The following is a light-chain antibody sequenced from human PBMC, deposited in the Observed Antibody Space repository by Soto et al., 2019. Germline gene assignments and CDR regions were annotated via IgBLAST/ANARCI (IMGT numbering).Light chain of an antibody. CDR1: QGIRSD. Sequence: AIQMTQSPSSLSASVGDRVTITCRASQGIRSDLGWYQQKPGKAPKLLIYAASTLQSGVPSRFSGSGSGTDFTLTIGSLQPGDFATYYCLQDYDYPLTFGGGTKVEIK. V-gene: IGKV1-6*01. CDR2: AAS. J-gene: IGKJ4*01. CDR3: LQDYDYPLT.